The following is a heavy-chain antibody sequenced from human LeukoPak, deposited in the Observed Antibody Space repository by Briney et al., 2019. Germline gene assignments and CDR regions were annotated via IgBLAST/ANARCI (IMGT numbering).Heavy chain of an antibody. D-gene: IGHD4-17*01. CDR3: AKGPTPSTKYNWFDP. J-gene: IGHJ5*02. CDR2: ISGSGGST. CDR1: GFTFSSYA. V-gene: IGHV3-23*01. Sequence: GGSLRLSCAASGFTFSSYAMSWVRQAPGEGLEWVSAISGSGGSTYYADSVKGRFTISRDNSKNTLYLQMNSLRAEDTAVYYCAKGPTPSTKYNWFDPWGQGTLVTVSS.